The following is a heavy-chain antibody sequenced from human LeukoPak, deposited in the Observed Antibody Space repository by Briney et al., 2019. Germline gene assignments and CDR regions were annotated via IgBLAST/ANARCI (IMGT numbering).Heavy chain of an antibody. CDR1: GFTFITSE. Sequence: GGSLRLSCAASGFTFITSEMNWVRQAPGKGLEWVSYISSSGNTIYYADSLKGRFTISRDNVKNSLYLHMNSLRAEDTAVYYCARGTAWHSATYSWGQGTLVTVSS. CDR3: ARGTAWHSATYS. D-gene: IGHD1-26*01. CDR2: ISSSGNTI. J-gene: IGHJ1*01. V-gene: IGHV3-48*03.